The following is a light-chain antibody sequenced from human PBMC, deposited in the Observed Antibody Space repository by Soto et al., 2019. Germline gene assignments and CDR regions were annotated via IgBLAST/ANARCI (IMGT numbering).Light chain of an antibody. V-gene: IGLV2-8*01. J-gene: IGLJ3*02. Sequence: QSALTQPPSASGSPGQSVTISCTGTSSDVGGYNYVSWYQQYPGRAPKLMIYEVTKRPSGVPDRFSGSKSGNTASLTVSGLQAEDEADYCCSSYAASNNFYFVFGGGSTLTVL. CDR3: SSYAASNNFYFV. CDR2: EVT. CDR1: SSDVGGYNY.